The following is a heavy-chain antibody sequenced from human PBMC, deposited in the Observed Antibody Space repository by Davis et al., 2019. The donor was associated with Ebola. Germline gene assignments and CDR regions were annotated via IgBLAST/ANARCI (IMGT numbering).Heavy chain of an antibody. D-gene: IGHD3-22*01. CDR3: ARTGDGTYYYDSSGYGWFDP. J-gene: IGHJ5*02. CDR2: INHSGST. V-gene: IGHV4-34*01. Sequence: MPSETLSLTCAVYGGSFSGYYWSWIRQPPGKGLEWIGEINHSGSTNYNPSLKSRVTISVDTSKNQFSLTLSSVTAADTAVYYCARTGDGTYYYDSSGYGWFDPWGQGALVTVSS. CDR1: GGSFSGYY.